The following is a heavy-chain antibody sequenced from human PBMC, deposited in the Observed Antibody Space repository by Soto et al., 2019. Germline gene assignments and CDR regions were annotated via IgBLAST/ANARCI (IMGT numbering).Heavy chain of an antibody. CDR2: ISYDGSNK. Sequence: GGSLRLSCAASGFTFSSYGMHWVRQAPGKGLEWVAVISYDGSNKYYADSVKGRFTISRDNSKNALYLQMDSLRAEDTAVYYCAKDIYGSGSNLGFGYYYGMDVWGQGTTVTV. CDR3: AKDIYGSGSNLGFGYYYGMDV. J-gene: IGHJ6*02. D-gene: IGHD3-10*01. V-gene: IGHV3-30*18. CDR1: GFTFSSYG.